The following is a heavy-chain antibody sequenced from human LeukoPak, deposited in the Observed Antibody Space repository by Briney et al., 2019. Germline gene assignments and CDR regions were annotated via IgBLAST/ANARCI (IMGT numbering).Heavy chain of an antibody. V-gene: IGHV4-61*01. J-gene: IGHJ5*02. CDR2: IYYSGST. CDR1: GGSVGSGTFY. CDR3: AKLFVTSTNHNWFDP. Sequence: SSETLSLTCTVSGGSVGSGTFYWSWIRQPPGKGLEWIGDIYYSGSTNYNPSLESRVTISVDTSKNQFSLKLSSVTAADTAVYYCAKLFVTSTNHNWFDPWGQGTLVTVSS. D-gene: IGHD3-3*01.